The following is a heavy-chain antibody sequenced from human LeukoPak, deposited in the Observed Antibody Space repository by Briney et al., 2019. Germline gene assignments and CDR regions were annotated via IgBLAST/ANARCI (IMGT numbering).Heavy chain of an antibody. J-gene: IGHJ1*01. CDR2: ISGYNGYT. CDR3: ARDKAVTTELTQYFHH. V-gene: IGHV1-18*01. Sequence: GASVKVSCKASGYTFTNYGVSWVRQAPGQGLEWMGWISGYNGYTNYAQKFQFRVTITTDTSTSTAYMELRSLTSDDPAVYYCARDKAVTTELTQYFHHWGQGTLVTVSS. D-gene: IGHD4-11*01. CDR1: GYTFTNYG.